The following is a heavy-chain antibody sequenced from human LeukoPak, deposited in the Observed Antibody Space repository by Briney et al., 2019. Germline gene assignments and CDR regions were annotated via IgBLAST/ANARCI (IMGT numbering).Heavy chain of an antibody. Sequence: ASVKVSCKASGYTFTGYYMHWVRQAPGQGLEWMGWINPNSGGTNYAQKLRGRVTMTRGTSISTAYMELSRLRADDTAVYYCARAWTYHLLAADVAFDIWGQGTMVTVSS. D-gene: IGHD2-2*01. J-gene: IGHJ3*02. V-gene: IGHV1-2*02. CDR3: ARAWTYHLLAADVAFDI. CDR1: GYTFTGYY. CDR2: INPNSGGT.